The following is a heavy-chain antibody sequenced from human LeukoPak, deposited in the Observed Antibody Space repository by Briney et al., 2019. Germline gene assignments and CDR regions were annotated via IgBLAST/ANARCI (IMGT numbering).Heavy chain of an antibody. Sequence: GGSLRLSCAASGFTFSSYGMHWVRQAPGKGLEWVAVIWYDGSNKYYADSVKGRSTISRDNSKNTLYLQMNSLRAEDTAVYYCAKDSFGSLSWFDPWGQGTLVTVSS. CDR3: AKDSFGSLSWFDP. CDR2: IWYDGSNK. J-gene: IGHJ5*02. D-gene: IGHD1-26*01. V-gene: IGHV3-33*06. CDR1: GFTFSSYG.